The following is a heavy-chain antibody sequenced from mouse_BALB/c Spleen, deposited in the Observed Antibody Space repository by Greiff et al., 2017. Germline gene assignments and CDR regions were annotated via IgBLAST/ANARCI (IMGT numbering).Heavy chain of an antibody. D-gene: IGHD1-1*01. Sequence: QVQLQQPGAELVKPGASVKLSCKASGYTFTSYYMYWVKQRPGQGLEWIGGINPSNGGTNFNEKFKSKATLTVDKSSSTAYMQLSSLTSEDSAVYYCTREGYYGSSWFAYWGQGTLVTVSA. J-gene: IGHJ3*01. CDR2: INPSNGGT. CDR1: GYTFTSYY. CDR3: TREGYYGSSWFAY. V-gene: IGHV1S81*02.